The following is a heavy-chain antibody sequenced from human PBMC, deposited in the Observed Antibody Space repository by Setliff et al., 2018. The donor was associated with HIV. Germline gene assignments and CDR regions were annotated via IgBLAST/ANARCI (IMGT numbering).Heavy chain of an antibody. CDR2: INPSEGNT. V-gene: IGHV1-46*01. D-gene: IGHD5-18*01. CDR3: ARDLIQPLSDYYFDV. CDR1: GYTFINYY. Sequence: ASVKVSCKTSGYTFINYYVHWMRQAPGQGPEWLGVINPSEGNTNRAPRFQDRVIVTRDTSTSTVYLELRRLTSEDTANYYCARDLIQPLSDYYFDVWGQGTPVTVSS. J-gene: IGHJ4*02.